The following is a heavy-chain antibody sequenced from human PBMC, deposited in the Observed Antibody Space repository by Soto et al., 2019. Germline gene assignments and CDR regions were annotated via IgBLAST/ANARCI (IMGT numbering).Heavy chain of an antibody. CDR2: IHTGGST. CDR1: GFTVSNHY. Sequence: EEQLVESGGGLVQPGGSLRLSCAASGFTVSNHYMAWVRQAPGKGLAWVSVIHTGGSTYYADSVKGRFSISRDNSKNTLYLQMSSLRAEDTAVYYCARDFYDLSYKFDYWGQGTLVTVSS. J-gene: IGHJ4*02. D-gene: IGHD3-3*01. V-gene: IGHV3-66*01. CDR3: ARDFYDLSYKFDY.